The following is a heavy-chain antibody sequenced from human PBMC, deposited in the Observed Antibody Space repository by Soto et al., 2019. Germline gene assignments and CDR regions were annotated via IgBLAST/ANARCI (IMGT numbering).Heavy chain of an antibody. CDR2: INYSGRT. Sequence: WTWIRQHPGQGLEWIGYINYSGRTYYNPSLKSRVTISMDTSKNQFSLRLSSVSAADTAVYYCASSVGGWYFDNWGQGTLVTDSS. CDR3: ASSVGGWYFDN. J-gene: IGHJ4*02. V-gene: IGHV4-31*02. D-gene: IGHD6-19*01.